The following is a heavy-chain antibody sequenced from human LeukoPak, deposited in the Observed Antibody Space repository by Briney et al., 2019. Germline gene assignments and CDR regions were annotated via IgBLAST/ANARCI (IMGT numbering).Heavy chain of an antibody. CDR1: GFTVSSSY. J-gene: IGHJ4*02. CDR2: IYSGGST. V-gene: IGHV3-66*02. D-gene: IGHD5-24*01. Sequence: GGSLRLSCAASGFTVSSSYMSWVRQAPGKGLEWVSVIYSGGSTYYADSVKGRFTISRDNSKNTLYLQMNSLRAEDTAVYYCARDSGRDGYKYWGQGTLVTVSS. CDR3: ARDSGRDGYKY.